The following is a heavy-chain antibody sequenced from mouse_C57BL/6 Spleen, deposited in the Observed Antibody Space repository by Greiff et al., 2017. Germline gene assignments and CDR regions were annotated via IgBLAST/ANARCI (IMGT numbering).Heavy chain of an antibody. CDR2: ISYDGSN. V-gene: IGHV3-6*01. CDR1: GYSITSGYY. Sequence: ESGPGLVKPSQSLSLTCSVTGYSITSGYYWNWIRQFPGNKLEWLGYISYDGSNNYNPSRKNRISITRDTSKNQFFLKLNSVTTEDTATYYCVSDYYGSNWYFDVWGTGTTVTVSS. CDR3: VSDYYGSNWYFDV. D-gene: IGHD1-1*01. J-gene: IGHJ1*03.